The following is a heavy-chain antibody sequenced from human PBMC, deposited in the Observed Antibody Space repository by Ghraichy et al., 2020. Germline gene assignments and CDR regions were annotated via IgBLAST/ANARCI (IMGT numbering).Heavy chain of an antibody. V-gene: IGHV3-20*04. CDR1: GFTFGDYA. CDR3: ARDGGIVGATPDAFDL. J-gene: IGHJ3*01. D-gene: IGHD1-26*01. CDR2: INWNGGST. Sequence: GGSLRLSCEASGFTFGDYAMSWVRQSPGKGLEWVSGINWNGGSTGYVASVKGRLTISRDNAKNSLYLQMKSLTAEDTALYYCARDGGIVGATPDAFDLWGQGTMVTVSS.